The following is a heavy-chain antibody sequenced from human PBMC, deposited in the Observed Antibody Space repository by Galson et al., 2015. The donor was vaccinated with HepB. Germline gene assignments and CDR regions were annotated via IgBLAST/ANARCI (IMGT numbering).Heavy chain of an antibody. CDR1: GFTFSNAW. CDR2: IKSKTDGGTT. D-gene: IGHD2-2*01. Sequence: SLRLSCAASGFTFSNAWMSWVRQAPGKGLEWVGRIKSKTDGGTTDYAAPVKGRFTISRDDSKNTLYLQMNSLKTEDTAVYYCTTQFIVVVPAANLGNYYMDVWGKGTTVTVSS. J-gene: IGHJ6*03. CDR3: TTQFIVVVPAANLGNYYMDV. V-gene: IGHV3-15*01.